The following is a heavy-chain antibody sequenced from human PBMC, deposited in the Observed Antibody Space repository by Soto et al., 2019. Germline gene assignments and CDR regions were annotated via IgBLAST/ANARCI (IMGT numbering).Heavy chain of an antibody. J-gene: IGHJ6*02. CDR1: GDSVSNDY. D-gene: IGHD4-4*01. Sequence: ASVKVSCKASGDSVSNDYLHWVRQAPGQGFEWLGLISPFGGATAYAQRFKGSVTVTMDKSSTTFYLELSSLRSDDTAVYYCAKGRGGKTVANFGMDVWGQGVTVTVSS. CDR2: ISPFGGAT. V-gene: IGHV1-46*01. CDR3: AKGRGGKTVANFGMDV.